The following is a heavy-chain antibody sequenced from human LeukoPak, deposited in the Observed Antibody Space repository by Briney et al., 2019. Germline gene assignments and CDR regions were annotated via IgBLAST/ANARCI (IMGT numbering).Heavy chain of an antibody. CDR2: INGDGSNV. Sequence: GGSLRLSCAASGFIFSNYYMHWVRQAPGKGLVWVSHINGDGSNVNYADSVKDRFTISRDNAKNTLYLQMNSLRAEDTAVYYCARDTEGAVTPYYWGQGTLVTVSS. CDR3: ARDTEGAVTPYY. J-gene: IGHJ4*02. D-gene: IGHD4-11*01. V-gene: IGHV3-74*01. CDR1: GFIFSNYY.